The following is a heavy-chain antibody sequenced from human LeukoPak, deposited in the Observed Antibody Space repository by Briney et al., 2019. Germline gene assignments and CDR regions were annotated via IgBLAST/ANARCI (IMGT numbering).Heavy chain of an antibody. CDR2: INHSGST. J-gene: IGHJ6*03. Sequence: PSETLSLTCAVYGGSFSGYYWSWIRQPPGKGLEWIGEINHSGSTNYNPSLKSRVTISVDTSKNQFSLKLSSVTAADTAVYYCARHMEYSSSSGYYYYYMDVWGKGTTVTVSS. CDR1: GGSFSGYY. CDR3: ARHMEYSSSSGYYYYYMDV. V-gene: IGHV4-34*01. D-gene: IGHD6-6*01.